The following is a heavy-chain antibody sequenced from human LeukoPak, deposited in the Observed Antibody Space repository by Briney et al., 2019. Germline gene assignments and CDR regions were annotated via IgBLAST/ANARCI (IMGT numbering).Heavy chain of an antibody. CDR1: GGSFSGYY. J-gene: IGHJ4*02. V-gene: IGHV4-34*01. Sequence: SETLSLTCAVYGGSFSGYYWSWIRKPPGKGLEWIGEINHSGSTNYNPSLKSRVTISVDTSKNQFSLKLSSVTAADTAVYYCARVPRAATVVTVGIDYWGQGTLVTVSS. CDR3: ARVPRAATVVTVGIDY. CDR2: INHSGST. D-gene: IGHD4-23*01.